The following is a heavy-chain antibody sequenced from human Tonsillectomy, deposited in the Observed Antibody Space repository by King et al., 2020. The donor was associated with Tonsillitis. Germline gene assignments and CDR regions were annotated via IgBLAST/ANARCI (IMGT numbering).Heavy chain of an antibody. CDR1: GFTFSSYS. Sequence: DVQLVESGGGLVQPGGSLRLSCAASGFTFSSYSLNWVRQAPGKGLEWVSFISSSSSIIYYADSVKGRFTISRDNAKNSLYLQMNSLRDEDSAVYYCVREDKRCSSSCYLFDYWGQGTLVTVSS. J-gene: IGHJ4*02. D-gene: IGHD2-2*01. CDR3: VREDKRCSSSCYLFDY. V-gene: IGHV3-48*02. CDR2: ISSSSSII.